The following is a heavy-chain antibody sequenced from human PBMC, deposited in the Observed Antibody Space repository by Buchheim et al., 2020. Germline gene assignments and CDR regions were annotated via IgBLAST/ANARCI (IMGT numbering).Heavy chain of an antibody. V-gene: IGHV3-30*04. CDR2: ISYDGGDK. CDR1: GFTFSTYA. D-gene: IGHD4-17*01. Sequence: QVQLVESGGGVVQPGGSLRLSCAASGFTFSTYALHWVRQAPGKGLDWVAVISYDGGDKYYADSVKGRFTISRDIFKNTLYLQMNSLRVEDTAVYYCARADPNADYNSTYWGQGTL. J-gene: IGHJ4*02. CDR3: ARADPNADYNSTY.